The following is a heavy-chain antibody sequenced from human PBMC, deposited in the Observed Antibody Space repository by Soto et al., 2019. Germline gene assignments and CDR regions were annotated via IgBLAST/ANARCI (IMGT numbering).Heavy chain of an antibody. Sequence: GASVKVSCKASGYTFTGYYMHWVRQAPGQGLEWMGWINPNSGGTNYAQKFQGWVTMTRDTSISTAYMELSRLRSDDTAVYYCARDDGTIGPSYYYGMDVWGQGTTVTVSS. CDR2: INPNSGGT. J-gene: IGHJ6*02. V-gene: IGHV1-2*04. D-gene: IGHD3-9*01. CDR1: GYTFTGYY. CDR3: ARDDGTIGPSYYYGMDV.